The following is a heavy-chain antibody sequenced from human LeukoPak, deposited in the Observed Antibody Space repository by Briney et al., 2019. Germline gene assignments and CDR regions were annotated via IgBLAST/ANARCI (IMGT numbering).Heavy chain of an antibody. CDR3: AGGSSTDSYYFDY. Sequence: GGSLRLSCAASGFTFSSYSMNWVRQAPGKGLEWVSSISSSSSYIYYADSVKGRFTISRDNAKNSLYLQMNSLRAEDTAVYFCAGGSSTDSYYFDYWGQGTLVTVSS. J-gene: IGHJ4*02. CDR1: GFTFSSYS. D-gene: IGHD2-2*01. V-gene: IGHV3-21*01. CDR2: ISSSSSYI.